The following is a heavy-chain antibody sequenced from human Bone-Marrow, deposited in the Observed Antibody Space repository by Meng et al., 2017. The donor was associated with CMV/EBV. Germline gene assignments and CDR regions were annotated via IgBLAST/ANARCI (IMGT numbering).Heavy chain of an antibody. CDR1: GGSMNTYY. Sequence: SETLSLTCTVSGGSMNTYYWGWIRQSPGKGLQWIGYIYYSGNTNYNPSLRSRVTISADTSKNQFSLKLTSVTAADTAVYYCARTAWFGELYYYYGFDIWGQGTTVTVSS. CDR3: ARTAWFGELYYYYGFDI. V-gene: IGHV4-59*01. J-gene: IGHJ6*02. CDR2: IYYSGNT. D-gene: IGHD3-10*01.